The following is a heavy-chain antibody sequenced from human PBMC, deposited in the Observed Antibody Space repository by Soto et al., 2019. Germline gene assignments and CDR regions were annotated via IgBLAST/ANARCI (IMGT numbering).Heavy chain of an antibody. D-gene: IGHD2-2*01. CDR3: ASLSAPVDY. V-gene: IGHV3-74*01. CDR2: IDSNGIMT. Sequence: PGGSLRLSCAASGFTFSGYWMHWVRQVPGKGMEWVSKIDSNGIMTDYADSVKGRFTISRDNAKNSLYLQMNGLRAEDTAVYHCASLSAPVDYWGQGTLVTVSS. CDR1: GFTFSGYW. J-gene: IGHJ4*01.